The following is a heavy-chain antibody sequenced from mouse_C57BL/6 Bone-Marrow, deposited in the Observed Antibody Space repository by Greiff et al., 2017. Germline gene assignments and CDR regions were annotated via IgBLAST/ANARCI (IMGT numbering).Heavy chain of an antibody. CDR2: IYPGSGST. J-gene: IGHJ3*01. V-gene: IGHV1-55*01. Sequence: QVQLQQPGAELVKPGASVKMSCKASGYTFTSYWITWVKQRPGQGLEWIGDIYPGSGSTNYNEKFKSKATLTVNTSSSTAYMKLSSLTSEDSAVYYGARDNGYFQFAYWGQGTLVTVSA. CDR1: GYTFTSYW. CDR3: ARDNGYFQFAY. D-gene: IGHD2-3*01.